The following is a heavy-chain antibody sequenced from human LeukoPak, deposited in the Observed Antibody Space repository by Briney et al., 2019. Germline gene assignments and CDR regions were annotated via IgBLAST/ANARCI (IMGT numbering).Heavy chain of an antibody. CDR2: FDPEDGET. J-gene: IGHJ4*02. V-gene: IGHV1-24*01. D-gene: IGHD6-6*01. CDR3: ATSLIYSSSSNFDH. Sequence: ASVKVSCKVSGYTLTELSMHWVRQAPGKGLEWMGGFDPEDGETIYAQKFQGRVTMTEDTSTDTAYMELSSLRSEDTAVYYCATSLIYSSSSNFDHWGQGTLVTVSS. CDR1: GYTLTELS.